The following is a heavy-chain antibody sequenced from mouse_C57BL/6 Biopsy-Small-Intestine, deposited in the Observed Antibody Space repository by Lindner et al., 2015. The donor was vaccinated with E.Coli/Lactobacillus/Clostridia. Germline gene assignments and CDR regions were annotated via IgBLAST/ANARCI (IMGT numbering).Heavy chain of an antibody. CDR1: GYTFTDYE. Sequence: VQLQESGAELVRPGASVTLSCKASGYTFTDYEVHWVKQTPVHGLEWIGDIDPETGGTVYSQRFKGKAILTADKSSTTAYMELRSLTSEDSAVYYCTKWLHPWFACWGQGTLVTVSA. J-gene: IGHJ3*01. V-gene: IGHV1-15*01. CDR2: IDPETGGT. D-gene: IGHD2-2*01. CDR3: TKWLHPWFAC.